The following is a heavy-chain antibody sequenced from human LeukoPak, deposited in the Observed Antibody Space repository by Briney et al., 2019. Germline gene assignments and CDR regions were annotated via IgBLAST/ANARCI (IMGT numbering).Heavy chain of an antibody. CDR1: GFTFSSYG. CDR2: ISGSGGST. D-gene: IGHD3-10*01. Sequence: GGSLRLSCAASGFTFSSYGMSWVRQAPGKGLEWVSAISGSGGSTYYADSVKGRFTISRDNSKNTLYLQMNSLRAEDTAVYYCAKAGRDYYGPKNGYYFDYWGQGTLVTVSS. J-gene: IGHJ4*02. CDR3: AKAGRDYYGPKNGYYFDY. V-gene: IGHV3-23*01.